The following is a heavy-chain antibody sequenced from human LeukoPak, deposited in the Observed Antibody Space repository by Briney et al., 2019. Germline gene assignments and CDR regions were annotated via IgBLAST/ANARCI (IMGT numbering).Heavy chain of an antibody. V-gene: IGHV3-7*01. CDR2: IKEDGSEK. CDR1: GFSFSTYW. CDR3: ARRSYRGVIGLYYYYYMDV. Sequence: GGSLKLSCVASGFSFSTYWMSWVRQAPGKGLEWVANIKEDGSEKYYVDSVKGRFTMSRDNARNSVYLQMNRLRVEDTAVYYCARRSYRGVIGLYYYYYMDVWGKGTPVTVSS. D-gene: IGHD3-16*02. J-gene: IGHJ6*03.